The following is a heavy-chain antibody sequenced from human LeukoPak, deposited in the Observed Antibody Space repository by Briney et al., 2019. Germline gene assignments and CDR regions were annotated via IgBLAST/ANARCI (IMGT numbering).Heavy chain of an antibody. CDR2: IYRDGST. CDR1: GFTVSSNY. D-gene: IGHD2-21*02. Sequence: PVGSLRLSCAASGFTVSSNYVSWVRQAPGKGLEWVSSIYRDGSTYYADSVKGRFTISRDNSKNTLNLQMNNLRVEDTAVYYCARVMTAIPNWFDPWGQGSLVTVSS. CDR3: ARVMTAIPNWFDP. J-gene: IGHJ5*02. V-gene: IGHV3-66*01.